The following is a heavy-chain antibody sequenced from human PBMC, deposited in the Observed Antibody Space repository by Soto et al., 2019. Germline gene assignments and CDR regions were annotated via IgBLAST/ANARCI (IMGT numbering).Heavy chain of an antibody. CDR3: APLSKLAMDV. Sequence: VSGPTLVNPTQTLTLTCTFSGFSLSTSGVGVGWIRQPPGKALEWLALIYWDDDKRYSPSLKSRLTITKDTSKNQVVLTMTNMDLVDTPTYSCAPLSKLAMDVWGKGTTVPVSS. V-gene: IGHV2-5*02. J-gene: IGHJ6*03. CDR1: GFSLSTSGVG. CDR2: IYWDDDK. D-gene: IGHD3-10*01.